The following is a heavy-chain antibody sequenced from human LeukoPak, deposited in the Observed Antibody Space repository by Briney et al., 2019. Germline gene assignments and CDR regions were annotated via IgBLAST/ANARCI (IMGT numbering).Heavy chain of an antibody. CDR3: ARHFHSAWFGF. Sequence: GESLKISCKCSGFDFTAYGIAWVRQMPGKGLEWMGNIYPGGSNGRYSPSFQGQVTMSADKSITTVYLQWSSLKASDTAMYYCARHFHSAWFGFWGQGGLVTVSS. J-gene: IGHJ4*02. V-gene: IGHV5-51*01. CDR1: GFDFTAYG. D-gene: IGHD5-18*01. CDR2: IYPGGSNG.